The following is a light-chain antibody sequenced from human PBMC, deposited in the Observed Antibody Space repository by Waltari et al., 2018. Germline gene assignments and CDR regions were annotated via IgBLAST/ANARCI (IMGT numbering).Light chain of an antibody. Sequence: QSALTQPASVSGSPGQSITISCTGTSSDVGDNNHVSWYQQHPGKAPKPLIYDVSNRPSGVSHRFSGSKSDNTASLTISGLQAEDEADYWCSSFTSTITYVFGTGTKVTVL. V-gene: IGLV2-14*01. CDR2: DVS. CDR1: SSDVGDNNH. CDR3: SSFTSTITYV. J-gene: IGLJ1*01.